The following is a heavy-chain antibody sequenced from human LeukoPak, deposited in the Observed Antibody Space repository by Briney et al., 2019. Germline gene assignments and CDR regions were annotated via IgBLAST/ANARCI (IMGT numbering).Heavy chain of an antibody. J-gene: IGHJ4*02. D-gene: IGHD6-6*01. CDR1: GGTFTGYS. CDR3: AIITRADVDY. Sequence: SVKVSCKASGGTFTGYSMSWVRQAPGQGLEWMGGIIPIIGTANYAQKFQGRVTITADKSTSTAYMELRSLRSEDTAVYYGAIITRADVDYWGQGTLVTVSS. CDR2: IIPIIGTA. V-gene: IGHV1-69*06.